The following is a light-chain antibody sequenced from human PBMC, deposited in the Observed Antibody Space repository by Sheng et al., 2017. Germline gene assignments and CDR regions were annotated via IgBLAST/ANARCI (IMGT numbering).Light chain of an antibody. CDR1: QSVSSN. V-gene: IGKV3-15*01. Sequence: EVVMTQSPATLSVSPGERATLSCRASQSVSSNVAWYQHKTGQAPRLLIYGGSTRATSIPARFSGTGSGTEFTLTISSLQSDDCAVYYCQQYNNCLRTSFGRGDQAGD. CDR3: QQYNNCLRTS. CDR2: GGS. J-gene: IGKJ2*03.